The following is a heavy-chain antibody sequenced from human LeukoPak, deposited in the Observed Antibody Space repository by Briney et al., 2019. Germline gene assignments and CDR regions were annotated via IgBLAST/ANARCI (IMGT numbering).Heavy chain of an antibody. CDR3: ARGQEYYYGSGSYPKDDY. J-gene: IGHJ4*02. CDR1: GGTFSSYA. D-gene: IGHD3-10*01. CDR2: IIPIFGTA. Sequence: ASVKVSCKASGGTFSSYAISWVRQAPGQGLEWMGRIIPIFGTANYAQKFQGRVTITTDESTSTAYMELSSLRSEDTAVYYCARGQEYYYGSGSYPKDDYWGQGTLVTVSS. V-gene: IGHV1-69*05.